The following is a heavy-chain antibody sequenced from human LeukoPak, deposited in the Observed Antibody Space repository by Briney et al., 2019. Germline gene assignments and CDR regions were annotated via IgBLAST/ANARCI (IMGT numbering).Heavy chain of an antibody. J-gene: IGHJ4*02. CDR3: ARRARYHSSFPLDF. CDR2: VDPTDSDV. D-gene: IGHD6-13*01. V-gene: IGHV5-10-1*01. Sequence: GESLKISCKGSGFIFNTDWISWVRQMPGKGLEWMGIVDPTDSDVDYSPSFQGHVTISSDTSTSTVYLQWSSLKASDTAVYYCARRARYHSSFPLDFWGQGTQVIVSS. CDR1: GFIFNTDW.